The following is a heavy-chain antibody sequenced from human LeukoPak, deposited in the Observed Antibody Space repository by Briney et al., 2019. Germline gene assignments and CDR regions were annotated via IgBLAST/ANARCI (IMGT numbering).Heavy chain of an antibody. V-gene: IGHV3-21*01. CDR1: GFTFSSYS. Sequence: GGSLRLSCAASGFTFSSYSMNWVRQAPGKGLEWVSSISSSSRYIYYADSVKGRFTISRDNAKNSLYLRMNSLRAEDTAVYYCAREITMVVDPHAFDIWGQGTMVTVSS. CDR3: AREITMVVDPHAFDI. J-gene: IGHJ3*02. CDR2: ISSSSRYI. D-gene: IGHD3-22*01.